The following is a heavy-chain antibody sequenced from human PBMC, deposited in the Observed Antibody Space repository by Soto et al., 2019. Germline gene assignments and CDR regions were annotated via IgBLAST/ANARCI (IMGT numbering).Heavy chain of an antibody. Sequence: DVQVEESGGGLIQPGGSLRLSCAASGFIVNGKKYLTWVRQAPGKGLEWLSAVYSADGTFYADSVKGRFTVSLDNVKNTVYLQMNSLRSEDTGVYYCATWRLRVHAFDVWGPGMRVTVSA. D-gene: IGHD4-17*01. J-gene: IGHJ3*01. CDR1: GFIVNGKKY. CDR2: VYSADGT. CDR3: ATWRLRVHAFDV. V-gene: IGHV3-53*01.